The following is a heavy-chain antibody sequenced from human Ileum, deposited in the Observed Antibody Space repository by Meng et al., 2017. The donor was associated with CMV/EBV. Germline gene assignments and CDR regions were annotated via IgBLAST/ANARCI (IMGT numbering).Heavy chain of an antibody. D-gene: IGHD2-15*01. Sequence: QLHLQESGPGLVRPSETLSLTCSVSGGSISSSNYYWGWIRQPPGKGLEWIGIIYYSDSTYYNPSLKSRVTLSRDTSKNQFSLTMNSLTAADTAVYYCGGGYSGAFHYWGQGTLVTVSS. V-gene: IGHV4-39*07. CDR3: GGGYSGAFHY. CDR2: IYYSDST. CDR1: GGSISSSNYY. J-gene: IGHJ4*02.